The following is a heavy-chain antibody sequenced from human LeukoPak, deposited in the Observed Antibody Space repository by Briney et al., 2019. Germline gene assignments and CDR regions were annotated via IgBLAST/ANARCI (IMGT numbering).Heavy chain of an antibody. Sequence: GASVKVSCKASGYTFTSYGISWVRQAPGQGLEWMGSISAYNGNTNYAQKLQGRVTMTTDTSTSTAYMELRSLRSDDTAVYYCARARTVGRAVAGTGAPKNNWFDPWGQGTLVTVSS. CDR2: ISAYNGNT. J-gene: IGHJ5*02. V-gene: IGHV1-18*01. D-gene: IGHD6-19*01. CDR3: ARARTVGRAVAGTGAPKNNWFDP. CDR1: GYTFTSYG.